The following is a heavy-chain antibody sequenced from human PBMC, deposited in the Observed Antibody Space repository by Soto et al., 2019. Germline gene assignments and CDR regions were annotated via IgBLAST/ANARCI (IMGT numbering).Heavy chain of an antibody. CDR1: GFTFSSFA. V-gene: IGHV3-30*09. D-gene: IGHD6-19*01. CDR3: ARVEQWLYIAKY. J-gene: IGHJ4*02. CDR2: ISDDGSNK. Sequence: RRLSCAASGFTFSSFAMHWVRQAPGKGLEWVALISDDGSNKYYADSVKGRFAISRDNSKNTLYLQMNSLRGEDTAVYSCARVEQWLYIAKYWGQGTLVTVSS.